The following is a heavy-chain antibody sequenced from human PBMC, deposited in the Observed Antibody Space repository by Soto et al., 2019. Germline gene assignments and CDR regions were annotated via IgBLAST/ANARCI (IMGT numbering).Heavy chain of an antibody. CDR1: GGSFSGYY. D-gene: IGHD2-2*01. CDR2: INHSGST. V-gene: IGHV4-34*01. Sequence: QVQLQQWGAGLLKPSETLSLTCAVYGGSFSGYYWSWIRQPPGKGLEWIGEINHSGSTNYNPSLKSRVTISVDTSKNQFSLKLRSVTAADTAVYYCARVLRSTRGRPFDYWGQGTLVTVSS. J-gene: IGHJ4*02. CDR3: ARVLRSTRGRPFDY.